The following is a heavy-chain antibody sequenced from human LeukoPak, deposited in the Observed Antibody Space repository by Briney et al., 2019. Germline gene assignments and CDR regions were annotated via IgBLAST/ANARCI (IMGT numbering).Heavy chain of an antibody. Sequence: ASVKVSCKASGYTFTGYYMHWVRQAPGQGLEWMGWINPNRGGTNYAQKFQGRVTMTRDTSISTAYMELSRLRSDDTAVYHCARDLRGYSYGYHYYYYMDVWGKGTTVTVSS. CDR2: INPNRGGT. J-gene: IGHJ6*03. V-gene: IGHV1-2*02. CDR3: ARDLRGYSYGYHYYYYMDV. D-gene: IGHD5-18*01. CDR1: GYTFTGYY.